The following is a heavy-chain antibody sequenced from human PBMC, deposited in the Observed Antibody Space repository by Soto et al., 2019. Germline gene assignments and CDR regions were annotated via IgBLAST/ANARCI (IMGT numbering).Heavy chain of an antibody. CDR2: MNPNSGNT. J-gene: IGHJ6*03. CDR1: GYTFTSYD. D-gene: IGHD3-3*01. V-gene: IGHV1-8*01. Sequence: ASVKVSCKASGYTFTSYDINWVRQATGQGLEWMGWMNPNSGNTGYAQKFQGRVTMTRNTSISTAYMELSNLRSEDTAVYYCARGSVDPYDFWSGYYTPVYMDVWGKGTTVTVSS. CDR3: ARGSVDPYDFWSGYYTPVYMDV.